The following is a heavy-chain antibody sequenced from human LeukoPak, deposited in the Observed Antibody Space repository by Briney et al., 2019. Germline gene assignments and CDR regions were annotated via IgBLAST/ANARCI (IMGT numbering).Heavy chain of an antibody. CDR2: IDGGGGRT. V-gene: IGHV3-23*01. D-gene: IGHD3-22*01. CDR1: GFTFSSSA. Sequence: QSGGSLRLSCAASGFTFSSSAMSWVRQAPGVGLEWVSAIDGGGGRTWHADSVRGRFTISRDNSKNTLFMQMNSLRAEDTAVYYCAKDFYDSSGSRYDYWGQGTLVTVSS. CDR3: AKDFYDSSGSRYDY. J-gene: IGHJ4*02.